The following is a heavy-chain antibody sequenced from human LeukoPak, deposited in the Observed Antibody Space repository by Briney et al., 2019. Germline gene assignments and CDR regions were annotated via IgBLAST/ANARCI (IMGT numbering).Heavy chain of an antibody. J-gene: IGHJ1*01. V-gene: IGHV4-39*07. CDR2: IYYSGST. D-gene: IGHD4-17*01. Sequence: PSETLCLTCTVSGGSISSSSYYWGWLRQPPGKGLEWIVSIYYSGSTYYNPSLKSPVTISVDTSKNQFSLKLTSVTAADTAVYYWARGIDDGSEYFQHWGQGTLVTVSS. CDR3: ARGIDDGSEYFQH. CDR1: GGSISSSSYY.